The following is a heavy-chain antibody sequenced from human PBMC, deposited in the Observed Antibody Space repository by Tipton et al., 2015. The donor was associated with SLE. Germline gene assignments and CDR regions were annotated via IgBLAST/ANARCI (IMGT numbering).Heavy chain of an antibody. D-gene: IGHD1-26*01. CDR2: ISSSSSYI. CDR3: AKGPGGGATPFDY. V-gene: IGHV3-21*04. J-gene: IGHJ4*02. Sequence: SLRLSCAASGFTFSSYSMNCVRQAPGKGLEWGSSISSSSSYIYYADSVKGRFTIPRDNSKNTLYLQMNSRRAEDTAVYYCAKGPGGGATPFDYWGQGTLVTVSS. CDR1: GFTFSSYS.